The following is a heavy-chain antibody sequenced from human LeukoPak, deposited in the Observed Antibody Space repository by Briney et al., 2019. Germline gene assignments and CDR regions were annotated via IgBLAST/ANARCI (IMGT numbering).Heavy chain of an antibody. D-gene: IGHD3-10*01. CDR1: GDSISSSNSY. J-gene: IGHJ4*02. Sequence: SETLSLTCTVSGDSISSSNSYRGWIRQPPGKGLEWIGSLYYSGSSYYNPSLKSRVTISAATSKNQFSLKLTSVTAADTAVYYCAIMAGYWGQGTVVSVSS. CDR3: AIMAGY. V-gene: IGHV4-39*01. CDR2: LYYSGSS.